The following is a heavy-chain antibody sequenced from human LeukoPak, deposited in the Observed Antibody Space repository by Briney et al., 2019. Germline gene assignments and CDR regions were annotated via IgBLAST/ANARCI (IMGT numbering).Heavy chain of an antibody. CDR1: GGSVNSADYY. V-gene: IGHV4-30-4*01. Sequence: PSQTLSLTCTVPGGSVNSADYYWSWIRQPPGKGLQWIGYIFYSGSTYYSPSLKSRFSISVDTSKNQFSLKLRSVTAADTAVYYCARQVATVTRFDSWGQGTLVTVSS. CDR2: IFYSGST. CDR3: ARQVATVTRFDS. D-gene: IGHD5-12*01. J-gene: IGHJ4*02.